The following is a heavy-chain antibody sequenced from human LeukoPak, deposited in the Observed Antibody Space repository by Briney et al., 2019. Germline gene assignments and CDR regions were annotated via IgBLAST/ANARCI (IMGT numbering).Heavy chain of an antibody. J-gene: IGHJ4*02. CDR2: INPNSGGT. CDR3: ARSTCSGGSCYDY. CDR1: GYTFTGCY. D-gene: IGHD2-15*01. Sequence: ASVKVSCKASGYTFTGCYMHWVRQAPGQGLEWMGWINPNSGGTNYAQKFQGWVTMTRDTSISTAYMELSRLRSDDTAVYYCARSTCSGGSCYDYWGQGTWSPSPQ. V-gene: IGHV1-2*04.